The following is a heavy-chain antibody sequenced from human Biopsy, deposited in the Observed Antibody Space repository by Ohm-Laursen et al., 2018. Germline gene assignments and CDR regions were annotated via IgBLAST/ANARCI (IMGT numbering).Heavy chain of an antibody. CDR1: GYTFSSYW. Sequence: GSLRLSCAASGYTFSSYWMHWVRQAPGKGLVWVSRINRDGSSTTYADSVKGRFTISRDSAKNTLYLQMNSLRAEDTAVYYCAREGYCSRTSCYPDYWGQRTLVTVSS. CDR2: INRDGSST. CDR3: AREGYCSRTSCYPDY. D-gene: IGHD2-2*01. J-gene: IGHJ4*02. V-gene: IGHV3-74*01.